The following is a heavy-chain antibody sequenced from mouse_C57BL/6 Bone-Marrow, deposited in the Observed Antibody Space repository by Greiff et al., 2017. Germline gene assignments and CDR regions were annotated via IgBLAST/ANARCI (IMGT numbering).Heavy chain of an antibody. CDR1: GYTFTSYG. Sequence: QVQLQQSGAELARPGASVKLSCKASGYTFTSYGISWVKQRTGQGLEWIGEIYPRSGNTYYTEKFKGKATLTADKSSCTAYMELRSLTSEDSAVYFCAREDGYPVDYGGQGTTRTVSS. CDR2: IYPRSGNT. D-gene: IGHD2-3*01. J-gene: IGHJ2*01. CDR3: AREDGYPVDY. V-gene: IGHV1-81*01.